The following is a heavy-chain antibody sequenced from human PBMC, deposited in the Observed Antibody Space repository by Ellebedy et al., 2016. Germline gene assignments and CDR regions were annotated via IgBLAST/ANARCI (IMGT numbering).Heavy chain of an antibody. CDR2: ISYDGGINK. V-gene: IGHV3-30-3*01. CDR3: ARELTGYYVGY. D-gene: IGHD3-9*01. Sequence: GGSLRLSCVASGFRFSQYAMHWVRQAPGKGLDWVALISYDGGINKYYSDSVKGRFTISRDNSKNTLYLEMNSLRPEDTAVYYCARELTGYYVGYWGQGTLVTVSS. J-gene: IGHJ4*02. CDR1: GFRFSQYA.